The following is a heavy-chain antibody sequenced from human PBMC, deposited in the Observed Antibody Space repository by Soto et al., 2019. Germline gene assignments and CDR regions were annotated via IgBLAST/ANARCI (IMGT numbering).Heavy chain of an antibody. CDR3: ARAPGYYYDSSGTPAESYWYFDL. D-gene: IGHD3-22*01. J-gene: IGHJ2*01. CDR2: ISSSGSTI. CDR1: GFTFSDYY. V-gene: IGHV3-11*01. Sequence: GGSLRLSCAASGFTFSDYYMSWIRQAPGKGLECVSYISSSGSTIYYADSVKGRFTISRDNAKNSLYLQMNSLRAEDTAVYYCARAPGYYYDSSGTPAESYWYFDLWGRGTLVTVYS.